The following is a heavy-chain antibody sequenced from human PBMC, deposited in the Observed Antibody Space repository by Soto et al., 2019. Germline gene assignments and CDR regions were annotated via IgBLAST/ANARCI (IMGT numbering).Heavy chain of an antibody. CDR3: ASGIQLWLRRINNGYSV. D-gene: IGHD5-18*01. V-gene: IGHV1-69*13. CDR2: IIPMFGTA. J-gene: IGHJ4*02. Sequence: GASVKVSCKAPGGTFSTYAISWVRQAPGQGLEWMGGIIPMFGTANYAQRFQDRVTITADESTNTVYMELSSLRSEDTAVYFCASGIQLWLRRINNGYSVWGQGTLVTVSS. CDR1: GGTFSTYA.